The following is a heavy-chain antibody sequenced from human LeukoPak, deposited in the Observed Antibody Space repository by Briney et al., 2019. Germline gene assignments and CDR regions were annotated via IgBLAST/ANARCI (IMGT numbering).Heavy chain of an antibody. CDR3: ASMGATYSSSWYYFDY. CDR1: GGSISSSSYY. D-gene: IGHD6-13*01. CDR2: IYYSGST. V-gene: IGHV4-39*01. J-gene: IGHJ4*02. Sequence: PSEALSLTCTVSGGSISSSSYYWGWIRQPPGKGLEWIGSIYYSGSTYYNPSLKSRVTISVDTSKNQFSLKLSSVAAADTAVYYCASMGATYSSSWYYFDYWGQGTLVTVSS.